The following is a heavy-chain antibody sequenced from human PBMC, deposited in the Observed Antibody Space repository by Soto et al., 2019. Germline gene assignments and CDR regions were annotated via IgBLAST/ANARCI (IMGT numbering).Heavy chain of an antibody. CDR2: IFPGDSSS. Sequence: ESLKISCKGSGYSFTSYWIAWVRQMPGKGLEWMGIIFPGDSSSRYSPSFQGQVTISADKSISTAYLQWSSLKASDTAMYYCTRLATYYDILSGYYFDYWGQGTLVTVSS. J-gene: IGHJ4*02. D-gene: IGHD3-9*01. V-gene: IGHV5-51*01. CDR1: GYSFTSYW. CDR3: TRLATYYDILSGYYFDY.